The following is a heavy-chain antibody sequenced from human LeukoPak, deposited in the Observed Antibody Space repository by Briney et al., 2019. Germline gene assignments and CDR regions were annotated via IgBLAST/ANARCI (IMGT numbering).Heavy chain of an antibody. J-gene: IGHJ4*02. V-gene: IGHV4-30-4*02. CDR3: ARVRSIAVAGVTGLLVEYYFDY. CDR1: GGSISSGDYY. D-gene: IGHD6-19*01. CDR2: IYYSGST. Sequence: PSETLSLTCTVSGGSISSGDYYWSWIRQPPGKGLEWIGYIYYSGSTYYNPSLKSRVTISVDTSKNQFSLKLSSVTAADTAVYYCARVRSIAVAGVTGLLVEYYFDYWGQGTLVTVSS.